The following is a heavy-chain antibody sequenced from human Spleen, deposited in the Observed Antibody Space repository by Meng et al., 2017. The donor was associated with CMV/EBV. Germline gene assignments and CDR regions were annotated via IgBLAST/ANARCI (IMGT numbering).Heavy chain of an antibody. Sequence: VLLQGAGPGLVQPLQTLSLTCTVSGGSISSGDYYWSWIRQPPGKGLEWIGYIYYSGSTYYNPSLKSRVTISVDTSKNQFSLQLNSVTPEDTAVYYCARGEAARPRSFDYWGQGTLVTVSS. V-gene: IGHV4-30-4*08. J-gene: IGHJ4*02. CDR1: GGSISSGDYY. CDR3: ARGEAARPRSFDY. D-gene: IGHD6-6*01. CDR2: IYYSGST.